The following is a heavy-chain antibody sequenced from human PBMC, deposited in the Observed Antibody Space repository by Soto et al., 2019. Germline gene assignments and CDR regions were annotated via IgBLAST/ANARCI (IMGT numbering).Heavy chain of an antibody. CDR2: TYHDGNT. D-gene: IGHD6-19*01. CDR1: GGSISSANW. CDR3: ARDYVGDGSGSLDH. J-gene: IGHJ4*02. Sequence: QVQLQESGPELVKPSGTLSLTCAVSGGSISSANWWSWVRQLPGGGLEWIGETYHDGNTKYNPSLESRVTIPMDTSKNFFSLTLKAVTAADTDVYYCARDYVGDGSGSLDHWGQGTMVTVSS. V-gene: IGHV4-4*02.